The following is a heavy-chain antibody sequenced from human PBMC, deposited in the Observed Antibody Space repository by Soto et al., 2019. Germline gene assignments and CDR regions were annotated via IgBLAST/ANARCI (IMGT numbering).Heavy chain of an antibody. CDR3: ARAVAAELGPFDY. J-gene: IGHJ4*02. Sequence: SQTLSLTCAISGDSVSSNSAAWNCIRQSPSRGLEWLGRTYYRSKWYNDYAVSVKSRITINPDTSKNQFSLQLNSVTPEDTAVYYCARAVAAELGPFDYWGQGTLVTVSS. V-gene: IGHV6-1*01. CDR1: GDSVSSNSAA. D-gene: IGHD6-19*01. CDR2: TYYRSKWYN.